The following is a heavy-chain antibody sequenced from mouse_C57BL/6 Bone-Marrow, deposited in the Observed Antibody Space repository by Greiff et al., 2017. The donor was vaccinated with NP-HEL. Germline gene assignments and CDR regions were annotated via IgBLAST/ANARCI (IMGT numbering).Heavy chain of an antibody. V-gene: IGHV5-9-1*02. CDR2: ISSGGDYI. J-gene: IGHJ2*01. D-gene: IGHD1-1*01. CDR1: GFTFSSYA. Sequence: EVMLVESGEGLVKPGGSLKLSCAASGFTFSSYAMSWVRQTPEKRLEWVAYISSGGDYIYYADTVKGRFTISRDNARNTLYLQMSSLKSEDTAMYYCTRDLGGPYYYGSYLDYWGQGTTLTVSS. CDR3: TRDLGGPYYYGSYLDY.